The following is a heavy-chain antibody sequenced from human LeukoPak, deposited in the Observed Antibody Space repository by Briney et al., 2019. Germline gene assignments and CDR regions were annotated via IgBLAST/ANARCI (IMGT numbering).Heavy chain of an antibody. V-gene: IGHV3-23*01. CDR2: VTGSDDRT. Sequence: PGGSLSLSCAASGFTFSSAAMTWVRQAPGRGLEWVSTVTGSDDRTYYADSVKGRFTISRDYSRNMLHLQMNSLRVEDTAMYYCAKGPQLNSGYHPDYWGQGTLVTASS. CDR1: GFTFSSAA. D-gene: IGHD3-22*01. J-gene: IGHJ4*02. CDR3: AKGPQLNSGYHPDY.